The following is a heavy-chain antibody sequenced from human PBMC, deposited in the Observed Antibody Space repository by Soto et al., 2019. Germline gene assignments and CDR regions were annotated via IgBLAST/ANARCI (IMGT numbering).Heavy chain of an antibody. CDR3: ARDYYDTLGNFDY. V-gene: IGHV3-21*01. CDR1: GFTFSSYS. CDR2: ISSSSSYI. D-gene: IGHD3-22*01. J-gene: IGHJ4*02. Sequence: GSLRLSCAASGFTFSSYSMNWVRQAPGKGLEWVSSISSSSSYIYYADSVKGRFTISRDNAKNSLYLQMNSLRAEDTAVYYCARDYYDTLGNFDYWGQGTLVTVSS.